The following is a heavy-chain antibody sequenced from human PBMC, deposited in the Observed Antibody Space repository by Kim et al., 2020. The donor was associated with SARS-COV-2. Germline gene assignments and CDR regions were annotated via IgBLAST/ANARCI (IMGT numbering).Heavy chain of an antibody. Sequence: ADSVKGRFTISRDNAKNSLYLQMNSLTAEDTALYYCAKDMASYASGSHGYWGQGTLVTVSS. J-gene: IGHJ4*02. D-gene: IGHD3-10*01. V-gene: IGHV3-9*01. CDR3: AKDMASYASGSHGY.